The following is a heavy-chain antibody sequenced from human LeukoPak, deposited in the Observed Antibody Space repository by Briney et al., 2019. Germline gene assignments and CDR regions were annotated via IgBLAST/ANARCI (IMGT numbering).Heavy chain of an antibody. CDR1: GITTSTYA. D-gene: IGHD4-23*01. CDR3: TGDGYGGNFDY. CDR2: ISGSGSSI. Sequence: GGSLRLSCAAPGITTSTYAMRWVRQAPGKRLEWVSGISGSGSSIYYADSVKGRFTISRDNSKNTLYLQMNSLRAEDTAVYYCTGDGYGGNFDYWGQGTLVTVSS. J-gene: IGHJ4*02. V-gene: IGHV3-23*01.